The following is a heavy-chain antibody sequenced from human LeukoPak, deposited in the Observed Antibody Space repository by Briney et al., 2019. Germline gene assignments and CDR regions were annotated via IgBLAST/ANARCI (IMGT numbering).Heavy chain of an antibody. V-gene: IGHV1-18*01. J-gene: IGHJ4*02. Sequence: GASVKVSCKASGYTFTSYGISWVRQAPGQGLEWMGWISAYNGNTNYAQKLQGRDTMTTDTSTSTAYMELRSLRSDDTAVYYCAREFYYYDSSGYLDYWGQGTLVTVSS. CDR3: AREFYYYDSSGYLDY. CDR1: GYTFTSYG. CDR2: ISAYNGNT. D-gene: IGHD3-22*01.